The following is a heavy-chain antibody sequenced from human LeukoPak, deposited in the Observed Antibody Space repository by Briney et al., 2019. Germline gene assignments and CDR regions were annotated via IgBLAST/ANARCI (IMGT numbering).Heavy chain of an antibody. V-gene: IGHV3-11*01. J-gene: IGHJ6*01. CDR2: ISGSGTDT. CDR1: GLRFSGQY. CDR3: ATLHFYAMSV. Sequence: GGSLRLSCAASGLRFSGQYMIWIRQAPGKGLEWVAFISGSGTDTFYADSVKGRFFISKDNTRDSLSLQMNSLSAEDTAMYYCATLHFYAMSVWGQGTTVTVSS.